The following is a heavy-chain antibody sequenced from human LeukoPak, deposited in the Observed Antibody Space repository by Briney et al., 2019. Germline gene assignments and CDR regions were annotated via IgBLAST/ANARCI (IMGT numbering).Heavy chain of an antibody. CDR3: ARGVATKDDY. D-gene: IGHD5-12*01. CDR1: GFTFDDYA. J-gene: IGHJ4*02. Sequence: GRSLRLSCAASGFTFDDYAMHWVRHAPGKGLEWVSGISWNSGSIGYADSVKGRFTISRDNAKNSLYLQMNSLRAEDTALYYCARGVATKDDYWGQGALVTVSS. CDR2: ISWNSGSI. V-gene: IGHV3-9*01.